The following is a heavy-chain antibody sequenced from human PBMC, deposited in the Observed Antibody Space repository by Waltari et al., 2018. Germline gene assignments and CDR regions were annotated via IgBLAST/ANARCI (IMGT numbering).Heavy chain of an antibody. CDR3: ARETRHGYWFDP. CDR1: GDSVVSNY. Sequence: QVQLHESGPGLVQPSETLSLACSVSGDSVVSNYWSWIRQSAGKGMEWIGRIYVGGTNNYNPALSGRVSMSVDMSKNQIFLKIMSVTAADTGVYYCARETRHGYWFDPWGQGTLVTVSS. V-gene: IGHV4-4*07. CDR2: IYVGGTN. J-gene: IGHJ5*02.